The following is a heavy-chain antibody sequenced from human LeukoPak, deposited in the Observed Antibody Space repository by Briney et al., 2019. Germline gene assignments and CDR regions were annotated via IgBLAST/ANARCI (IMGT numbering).Heavy chain of an antibody. CDR1: GYTFTSYA. V-gene: IGHV1-3*01. CDR2: INAGNGNT. Sequence: ASVKVSCKASGYTFTSYAMHWVRQAPGQRLEWMGWINAGNGNTKYSQKFQGRVTITRDTSASTAYMELSSLRSEDTAVYYCARSVGRLRLGELSPYYYGMDVWGQRTTVTVSS. J-gene: IGHJ6*02. D-gene: IGHD3-16*02. CDR3: ARSVGRLRLGELSPYYYGMDV.